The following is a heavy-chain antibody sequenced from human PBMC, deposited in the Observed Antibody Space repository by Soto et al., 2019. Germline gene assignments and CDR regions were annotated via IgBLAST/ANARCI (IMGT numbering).Heavy chain of an antibody. D-gene: IGHD2-2*01. Sequence: AGGSLRLSCPASGFTFSSYAMHWVRQAPGKGLEYVSAISSNGGSTYYADSVKGRFTISRDNSKNTLYLQMSSLRAEDTAVYYCVRAAAIYYGMDVWGQGTTVTVSS. CDR1: GFTFSSYA. CDR3: VRAAAIYYGMDV. V-gene: IGHV3-64D*06. J-gene: IGHJ6*02. CDR2: ISSNGGST.